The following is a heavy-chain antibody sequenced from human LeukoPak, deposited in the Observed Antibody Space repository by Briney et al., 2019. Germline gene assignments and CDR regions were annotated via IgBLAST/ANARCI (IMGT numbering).Heavy chain of an antibody. CDR3: ARSHYYYYMDV. CDR1: AYTFTSYD. J-gene: IGHJ6*03. CDR2: MNPNSGNT. V-gene: IGHV1-8*01. Sequence: GASVKVSCNASAYTFTSYDINWVRQATGQGREWMGWMNPNSGNTGYAQKFQGRVTMTRNTSISTAHMELSSLTSEDTAVYYCARSHYYYYMDVWGKGTTVTVSS.